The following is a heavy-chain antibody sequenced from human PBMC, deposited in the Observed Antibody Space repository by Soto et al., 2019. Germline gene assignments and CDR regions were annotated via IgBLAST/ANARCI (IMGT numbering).Heavy chain of an antibody. Sequence: QVQLQESGPGLVKPSQTLSLTCTVSGGSISSGGYYWSWIRQHPGKVLEWIGYIYYSGSTYYNPSLKSRVTISVDTSKNQFSLKLSSVTAADTAVYYCARRAVAGTFAFDIWGQGTMVTVSS. CDR3: ARRAVAGTFAFDI. J-gene: IGHJ3*02. CDR1: GGSISSGGYY. V-gene: IGHV4-31*03. CDR2: IYYSGST. D-gene: IGHD6-19*01.